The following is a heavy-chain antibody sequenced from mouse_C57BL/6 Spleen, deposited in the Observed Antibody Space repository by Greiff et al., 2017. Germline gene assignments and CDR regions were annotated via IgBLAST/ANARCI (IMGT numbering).Heavy chain of an antibody. CDR2: IDPENGDT. CDR3: TTGYAMDY. V-gene: IGHV14-4*01. Sequence: EVQLQQSGAELVRPGASVKLSCTASGFNIKDDYMHWVKQRPEQGLEWIGWIDPENGDTEYASQFQGKATITADTSSNTAYLQLSSLTSEDTAVYYCTTGYAMDYWGQGTSVTVSS. J-gene: IGHJ4*01. CDR1: GFNIKDDY.